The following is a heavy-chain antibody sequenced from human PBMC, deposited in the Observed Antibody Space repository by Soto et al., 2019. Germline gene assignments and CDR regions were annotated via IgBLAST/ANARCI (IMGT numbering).Heavy chain of an antibody. Sequence: VSVKVSCKASGYTFTSYGISWVRQAPGQGLEWMGWISAYNGNTNYAQKLQGRVTMTTDTSTSTAYMELRSLRSDDTAVYYCARYPVDFWSGYYLFDYWGQGTLVTVSS. CDR3: ARYPVDFWSGYYLFDY. D-gene: IGHD3-3*01. V-gene: IGHV1-18*01. J-gene: IGHJ4*02. CDR1: GYTFTSYG. CDR2: ISAYNGNT.